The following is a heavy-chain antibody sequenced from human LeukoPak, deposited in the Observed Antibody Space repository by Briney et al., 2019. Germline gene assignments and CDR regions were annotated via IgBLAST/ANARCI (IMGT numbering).Heavy chain of an antibody. J-gene: IGHJ1*01. CDR3: ARDYYDRSGSD. Sequence: ASVKVSCKASGYSFTGYFINWVRQAPGQGLEWMGWINPNNGGTNYAQKFQGRVTMTRDTSITTAYVEVSRLRSDDTAVYYCARDYYDRSGSDWGQGTLVTVSS. CDR1: GYSFTGYF. CDR2: INPNNGGT. V-gene: IGHV1-2*02. D-gene: IGHD3-22*01.